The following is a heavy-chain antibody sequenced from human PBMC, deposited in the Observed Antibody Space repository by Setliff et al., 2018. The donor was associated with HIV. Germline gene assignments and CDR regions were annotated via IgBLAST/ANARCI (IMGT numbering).Heavy chain of an antibody. J-gene: IGHJ4*02. CDR3: ARSLYDSSDYPMTY. CDR2: INPKSGVT. D-gene: IGHD3-22*01. CDR1: GYTFTDYY. Sequence: ASVKVSCKASGYTFTDYYIHWVRQAPGHGLEWVGRINPKSGVTSYAQNFRARVTMTRDTYSTTAYMELRSLRSDDTAVYYCARSLYDSSDYPMTYWGQGTLVTVSS. V-gene: IGHV1-2*06.